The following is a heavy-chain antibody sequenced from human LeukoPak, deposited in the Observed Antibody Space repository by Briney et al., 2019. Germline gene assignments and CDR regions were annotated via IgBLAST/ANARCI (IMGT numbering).Heavy chain of an antibody. CDR1: GFTFSRYW. CDR2: IKEDGSEK. D-gene: IGHD6-13*01. CDR3: AREIPQQLVAMDV. V-gene: IGHV3-7*04. Sequence: GGSLRLSCAASGFTFSRYWMSWVRQAPGKGLEWVANIKEDGSEKNHVDSVKGRFTISRDSAKNSLYLQMNSLRVEDTAVYYCAREIPQQLVAMDVWGQGTTVTVSS. J-gene: IGHJ6*02.